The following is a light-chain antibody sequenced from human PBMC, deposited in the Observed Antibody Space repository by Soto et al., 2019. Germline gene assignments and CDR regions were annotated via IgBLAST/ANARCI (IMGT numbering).Light chain of an antibody. V-gene: IGKV1-33*01. CDR1: QDSSNY. CDR3: QQYDNLPFT. J-gene: IGKJ3*01. CDR2: DAS. Sequence: DIQMTQSPSSLSASVGDRVTITCQASQDSSNYLNWDQQKPGKAPKPLIYDASNLETGVPSRFSGSGSGTDFTFTISSLQPEDIATYYCQQYDNLPFTFGPGTKVDIK.